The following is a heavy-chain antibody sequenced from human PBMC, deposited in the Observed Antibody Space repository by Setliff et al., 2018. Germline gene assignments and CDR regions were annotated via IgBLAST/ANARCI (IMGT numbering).Heavy chain of an antibody. J-gene: IGHJ6*03. V-gene: IGHV4-34*01. Sequence: SETLSLTCAVYGGSFSGYFWSWIRQPPGRGLEWIGEINDRGSTHYNPSLKSRATISVDTAKNQFSLKLTSVTAADTAVYYCARGRPSVWFGESSYYMNVGGKGTTVTVSS. D-gene: IGHD3-10*01. CDR3: ARGRPSVWFGESSYYMNV. CDR1: GGSFSGYF. CDR2: INDRGST.